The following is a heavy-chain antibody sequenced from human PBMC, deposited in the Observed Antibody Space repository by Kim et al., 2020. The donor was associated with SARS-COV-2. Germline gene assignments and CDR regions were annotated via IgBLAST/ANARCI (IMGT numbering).Heavy chain of an antibody. CDR1: GFTFSSYW. J-gene: IGHJ4*02. CDR3: ARGGYDFWSGYYTGAPDY. D-gene: IGHD3-3*01. V-gene: IGHV3-74*01. Sequence: GGSLRLSCAASGFTFSSYWMHWVRQAPGKGLVWDSRINSDGSSTSYADSVKGRFTISRDNAKNTLYLQMNSLRAEDTAVYYCARGGYDFWSGYYTGAPDYWGQGTLVTVSS. CDR2: INSDGSST.